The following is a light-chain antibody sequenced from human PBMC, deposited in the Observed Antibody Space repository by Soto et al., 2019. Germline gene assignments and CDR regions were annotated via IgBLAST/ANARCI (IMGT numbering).Light chain of an antibody. CDR2: NTT. J-gene: IGLJ2*01. CDR3: ALYVGSGTVV. Sequence: QTVVTQEPSFSVSPGGTVILTCGLTSGSVSTSYYPSWYQQSPGLAPRTLIYNTTTRSSGVPDRFSGSILGNKAALTITGAPSDDESDDLCALYVGSGTVVFGGGTKLTVL. CDR1: SGSVSTSYY. V-gene: IGLV8-61*01.